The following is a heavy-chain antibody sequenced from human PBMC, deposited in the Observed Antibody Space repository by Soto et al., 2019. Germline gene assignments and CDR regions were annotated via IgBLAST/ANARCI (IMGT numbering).Heavy chain of an antibody. CDR1: GFTFSSSW. J-gene: IGHJ5*02. Sequence: GGSLRLSCAASGFTFSSSWMSWVRQAPGKGLEWVANIKPDGTEKYYVDSVKGRFTISRDNAKNSLYLQMNSLRVDDTAVYYCARKEYYYDTSNAGWFDPWGQGTLVTVSS. CDR3: ARKEYYYDTSNAGWFDP. CDR2: IKPDGTEK. D-gene: IGHD3-22*01. V-gene: IGHV3-7*05.